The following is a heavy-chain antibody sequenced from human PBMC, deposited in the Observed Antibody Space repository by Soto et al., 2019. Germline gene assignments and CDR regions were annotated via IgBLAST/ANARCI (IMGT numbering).Heavy chain of an antibody. Sequence: QVQLVESGGGVVQPGRSLRLSCAASGFTFSSYAMHWVRQAPGKGLEWVAVISYDGSNKYYADSVKGRFTISRDNSKNTLYLQMISLRAEDTAVYYCVREGLVRFPFDHWGQGTLVTVSS. D-gene: IGHD3-3*01. CDR1: GFTFSSYA. J-gene: IGHJ4*02. CDR3: VREGLVRFPFDH. CDR2: ISYDGSNK. V-gene: IGHV3-30-3*01.